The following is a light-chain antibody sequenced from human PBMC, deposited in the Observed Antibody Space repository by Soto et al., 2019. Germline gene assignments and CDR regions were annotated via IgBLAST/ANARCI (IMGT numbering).Light chain of an antibody. Sequence: EIVLTQSPGTLSLSPGERATLSCRASQSVSDTYLAWYQQKPGQPPRLLIYGASNWATGIPDRFSGSGSGTDFTLTVSRLEPEDFAVYYCQFGTLVWTFGQGTKVEIK. CDR2: GAS. CDR1: QSVSDTY. CDR3: QFGTLVWT. V-gene: IGKV3-20*01. J-gene: IGKJ1*01.